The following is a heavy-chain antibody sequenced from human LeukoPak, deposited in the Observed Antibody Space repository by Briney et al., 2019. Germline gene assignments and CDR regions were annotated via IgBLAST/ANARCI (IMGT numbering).Heavy chain of an antibody. D-gene: IGHD3-10*01. CDR3: ARGQAALWFGEL. J-gene: IGHJ4*02. Sequence: PSETLSLTCTVSGGSVSSGSDYWSWIRQPPGKGLEWIGHISYSGSTNYNPSLKSRVTISLDTSKNQLSLKLSSVTTADTAVYYCARGQAALWFGELWGQGTLLTVSS. CDR1: GGSVSSGSDY. V-gene: IGHV4-61*01. CDR2: ISYSGST.